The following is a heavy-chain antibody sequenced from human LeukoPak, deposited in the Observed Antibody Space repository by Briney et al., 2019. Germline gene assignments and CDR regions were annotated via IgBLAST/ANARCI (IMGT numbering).Heavy chain of an antibody. J-gene: IGHJ4*02. Sequence: GGSLTLSCAASGFTFSSYTMNWVRQAPGKGLEWVASISSSEGDVYYADSVRGRFTISRDNARSSLHLLMDSLRAEDTAVYYCAKEGLYTSRWFYFESWGQGTLVTVSA. CDR1: GFTFSSYT. CDR2: ISSSEGDV. V-gene: IGHV3-21*01. CDR3: AKEGLYTSRWFYFES. D-gene: IGHD6-13*01.